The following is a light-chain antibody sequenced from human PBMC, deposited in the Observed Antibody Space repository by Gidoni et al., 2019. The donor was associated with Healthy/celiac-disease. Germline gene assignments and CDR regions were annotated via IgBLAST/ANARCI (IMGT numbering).Light chain of an antibody. CDR3: QAWDSSTVV. CDR1: KLGDKY. Sequence: SSELTHPPSVSVSPGQNASITRSGDKLGDKYACWYQQKPGQSPVLVIYQDSKRPSGIPERFSGSNSGNTATLTISGTQAMDEADYYCQAWDSSTVVFGGGTKLTVL. CDR2: QDS. V-gene: IGLV3-1*01. J-gene: IGLJ2*01.